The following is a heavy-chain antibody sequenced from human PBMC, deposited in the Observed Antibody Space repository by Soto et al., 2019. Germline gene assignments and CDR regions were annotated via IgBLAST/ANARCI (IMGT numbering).Heavy chain of an antibody. D-gene: IGHD6-13*01. CDR1: GGSISSYY. V-gene: IGHV4-59*01. J-gene: IGHJ6*02. CDR2: IYYSGST. Sequence: SETLSLTCTVSGGSISSYYWSWIRQPPGKGLEWIGYIYYSGSTNYNPSLKSRVTISVDTSKNQFSLKLSSVTAADTAVYYCARVQVGKQQLVSNYYYGMDVWGQGTTVTVSS. CDR3: ARVQVGKQQLVSNYYYGMDV.